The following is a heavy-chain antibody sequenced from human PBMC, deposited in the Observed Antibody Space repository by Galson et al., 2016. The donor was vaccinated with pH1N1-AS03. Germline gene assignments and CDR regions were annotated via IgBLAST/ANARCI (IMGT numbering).Heavy chain of an antibody. CDR2: IYTGGDT. D-gene: IGHD2-21*02. V-gene: IGHV3-53*01. CDR1: GLSVAKNY. CDR3: ARESTGTEHIVVVTGRYGYYYMDV. Sequence: SLRLSCAVSGLSVAKNYMSWVRQAPGKGLEWVSSIYTGGDTFYTDSVRGRFTISSDNTKNSLYLEMNSLRAEDTALYYCARESTGTEHIVVVTGRYGYYYMDVWGKGTTVTVSS. J-gene: IGHJ6*03.